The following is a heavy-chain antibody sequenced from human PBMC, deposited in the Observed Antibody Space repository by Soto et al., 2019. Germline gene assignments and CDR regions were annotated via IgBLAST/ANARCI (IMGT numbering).Heavy chain of an antibody. CDR1: GFTFGIYW. J-gene: IGHJ4*01. V-gene: IGHV3-7*01. CDR2: IKWDASEK. Sequence: EVQLEESGGGLVQPGGSLRLSCAASGFTFGIYWMSWVRQAPGKGLEWLATIKWDASEKKYVDSVKGRFTMSRDNAKNSLYRQMDSLRAEDTAVYYCARDSVYGSGTSVNPYLDYWGHGNLVNVSS. CDR3: ARDSVYGSGTSVNPYLDY. D-gene: IGHD3-10*01.